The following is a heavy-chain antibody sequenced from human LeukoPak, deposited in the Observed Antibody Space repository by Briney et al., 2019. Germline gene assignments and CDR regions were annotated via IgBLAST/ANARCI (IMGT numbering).Heavy chain of an antibody. D-gene: IGHD6-6*01. CDR1: GGTFSSYA. V-gene: IGHV1-69*04. CDR3: ARDLDERYSSSSGYYYYGMDV. J-gene: IGHJ6*02. Sequence: SSVKVSCQASGGTFSSYAISWVRQAPGQGLEWMGRIMPILGIANYAQKFQGRVKITADKSTSTAYMELSSLRSEDTAVYYCARDLDERYSSSSGYYYYGMDVWGQGTTVTVSS. CDR2: IMPILGIA.